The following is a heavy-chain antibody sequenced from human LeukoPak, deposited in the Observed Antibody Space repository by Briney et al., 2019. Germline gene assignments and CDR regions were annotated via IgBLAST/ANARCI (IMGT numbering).Heavy chain of an antibody. CDR2: IKQDGSEK. D-gene: IGHD6-6*01. J-gene: IGHJ4*02. V-gene: IGHV3-7*01. Sequence: GGSLILSCAASGFTFSSNWMSWVRQAPGKGLEWVANIKQDGSEKYYVDSVKGRFTISRDNAKNSLYLQMNSLRAEDTAVYYCARGGQYSSSNFDYWGQGTLVTVSS. CDR1: GFTFSSNW. CDR3: ARGGQYSSSNFDY.